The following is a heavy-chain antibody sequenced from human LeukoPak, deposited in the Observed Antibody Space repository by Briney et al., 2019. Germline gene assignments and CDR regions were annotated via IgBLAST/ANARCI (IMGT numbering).Heavy chain of an antibody. CDR1: GYSFTTYG. J-gene: IGHJ4*02. CDR3: ARSLFHYYDSSGYSQFDY. D-gene: IGHD3-22*01. Sequence: ASVKVSRKTSGYSFTTYGVSWVRQAPGQGLEWMGWINTNTGNPTYAQGFTGRFVFSLDTSVSTAYLQVSSLKAEDTAVYYCARSLFHYYDSSGYSQFDYWGQGTLVTVSS. CDR2: INTNTGNP. V-gene: IGHV7-4-1*02.